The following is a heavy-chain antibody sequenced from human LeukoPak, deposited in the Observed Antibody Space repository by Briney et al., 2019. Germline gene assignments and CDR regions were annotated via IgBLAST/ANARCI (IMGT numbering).Heavy chain of an antibody. CDR2: INSDGSST. CDR1: GFTFSSYW. CDR3: ARGGRSSWSFDY. J-gene: IGHJ4*02. V-gene: IGHV3-74*01. Sequence: GGSLRLSCAASGFTFSSYWMHWVRQAPGKGLVWVSRINSDGSSTSYGDSVKGRFTTSRDNAKNTLYLQMNSLRAEDTAVYYCARGGRSSWSFDYWGQGTLVTVSS. D-gene: IGHD6-13*01.